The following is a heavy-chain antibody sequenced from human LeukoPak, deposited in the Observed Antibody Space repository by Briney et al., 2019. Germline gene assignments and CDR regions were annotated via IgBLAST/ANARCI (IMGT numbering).Heavy chain of an antibody. CDR3: ARDLGPYCTNGVCYGAGY. V-gene: IGHV3-30*04. D-gene: IGHD2-8*01. CDR1: GFTFSSYA. Sequence: PGRSLRLSCAASGFTFSSYAMHWVRQAPGKGLERVAVISYDGSNKYYADSAKGRFTISRDNSKNTLYLQMNSLRAEDTAVYYCARDLGPYCTNGVCYGAGYWGQGTLVTVSS. J-gene: IGHJ4*02. CDR2: ISYDGSNK.